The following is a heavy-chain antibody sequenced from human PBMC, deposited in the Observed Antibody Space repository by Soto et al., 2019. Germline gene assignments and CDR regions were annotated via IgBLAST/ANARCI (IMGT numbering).Heavy chain of an antibody. Sequence: SVKVSCKASGGTFSSYAISWVRQAPGQGLEWMGGIIPIFGTANYAQKLQGRVTMTTDTSTSTAYMELRSLRSDDTAVYYCAREKAENGMDVWGQGTTVTVSS. CDR2: IIPIFGTA. J-gene: IGHJ6*02. V-gene: IGHV1-69*05. D-gene: IGHD2-15*01. CDR1: GGTFSSYA. CDR3: AREKAENGMDV.